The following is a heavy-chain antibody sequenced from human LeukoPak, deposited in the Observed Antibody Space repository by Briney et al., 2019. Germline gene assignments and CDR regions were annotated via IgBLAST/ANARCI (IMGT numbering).Heavy chain of an antibody. V-gene: IGHV3-48*04. J-gene: IGHJ6*03. Sequence: GGSLRLSCAASGFTFSSYSMNWVRQAPGKGLEWVSYISSSSTIYYADSVKGRFTISRDNAKNSLYLQMNGLRAEDTAVYYCAREDNYYYYMDVWGKGTTVTVSS. CDR3: AREDNYYYYMDV. CDR2: ISSSSTI. CDR1: GFTFSSYS.